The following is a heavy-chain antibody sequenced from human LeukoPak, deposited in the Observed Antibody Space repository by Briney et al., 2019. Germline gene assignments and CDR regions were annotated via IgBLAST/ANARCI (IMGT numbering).Heavy chain of an antibody. J-gene: IGHJ4*02. V-gene: IGHV4-34*01. CDR3: ARAGFALAPHRGTPFDY. CDR1: GGSFSGYY. D-gene: IGHD6-6*01. CDR2: INHSGST. Sequence: SETLSLTCAVYGGSFSGYYWSWIRQPPGKGLEWIGEINHSGSTNYNPSLKSRVTISVDTSKNQFSLKLTSVTAADTAVYYCARAGFALAPHRGTPFDYWGQGTLVTVSS.